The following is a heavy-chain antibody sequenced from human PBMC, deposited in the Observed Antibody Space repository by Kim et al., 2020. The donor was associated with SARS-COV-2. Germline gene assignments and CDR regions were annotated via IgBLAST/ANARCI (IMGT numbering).Heavy chain of an antibody. D-gene: IGHD6-6*01. CDR2: IIPIFGTA. Sequence: SVKVSCKASGGTFSSYAISWVRQAPGQGLEWMGGIIPIFGTANYAQKFQGRVTITADESTSTAYMELSSLRSEDTAVYYCARTVGDVYSSSSYWFDPWGQGTLVTVSS. CDR3: ARTVGDVYSSSSYWFDP. V-gene: IGHV1-69*13. J-gene: IGHJ5*02. CDR1: GGTFSSYA.